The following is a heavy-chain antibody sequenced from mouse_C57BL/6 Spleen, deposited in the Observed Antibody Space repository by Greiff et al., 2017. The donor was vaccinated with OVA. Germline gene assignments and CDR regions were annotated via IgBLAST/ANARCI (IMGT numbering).Heavy chain of an antibody. V-gene: IGHV5-17*01. CDR3: ARSSDYAWYFDV. CDR1: GFTFSDYG. J-gene: IGHJ1*03. Sequence: DVQLVESGGGLVKPGGSLKLSCAASGFTFSDYGMPWVRQAPEKGLEWVAYISSGSSTIYYADTVKGRFTISRDNAKNTLFLQMTSLRSEDTAMYYCARSSDYAWYFDVWGTGTTVTVSS. D-gene: IGHD2-4*01. CDR2: ISSGSSTI.